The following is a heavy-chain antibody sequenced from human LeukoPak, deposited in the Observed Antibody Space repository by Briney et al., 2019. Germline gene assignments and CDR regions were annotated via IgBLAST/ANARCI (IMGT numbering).Heavy chain of an antibody. D-gene: IGHD3-10*01. CDR2: INSDGSST. CDR3: AKAPFSWFAYIDY. CDR1: GFTFSSYW. Sequence: GGSLRLSCAASGFTFSSYWMHWVRQAPGKGLVWVSRINSDGSSTSYADSVKGRFTISRDNSKNTLYLQMNSLRAEDTAVYYCAKAPFSWFAYIDYWGQGALVTVSS. J-gene: IGHJ4*02. V-gene: IGHV3-74*01.